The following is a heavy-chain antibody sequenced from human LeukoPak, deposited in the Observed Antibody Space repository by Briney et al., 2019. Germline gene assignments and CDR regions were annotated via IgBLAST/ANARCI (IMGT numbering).Heavy chain of an antibody. CDR1: GGSFSGYY. V-gene: IGHV4-34*01. D-gene: IGHD6-19*01. CDR2: INHSGST. J-gene: IGHJ4*02. Sequence: SETLSLTCAVYGGSFSGYYWSWIRQPPGKGLEWIGEINHSGSTNYNPSLKSRATISVDTSKNQFSLELSSVTAADTAIYYCARAVSGRFDYWGQGTLVTVSS. CDR3: ARAVSGRFDY.